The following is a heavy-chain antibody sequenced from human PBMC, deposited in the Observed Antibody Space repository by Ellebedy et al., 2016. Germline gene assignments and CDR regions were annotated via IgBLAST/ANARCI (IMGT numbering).Heavy chain of an antibody. CDR2: IYSGGST. V-gene: IGHV3-66*01. CDR3: ARVVNLRAFDY. D-gene: IGHD3-22*01. Sequence: GESLKISCAASGFTVSSNYMSWVRQAPGKGLEWVSVIYSGGSTYYADSVKGRFNISRDNSKNTLYLQMNSLRAEDTAVYYCARVVNLRAFDYWGQGTLVTVSS. J-gene: IGHJ4*02. CDR1: GFTVSSNY.